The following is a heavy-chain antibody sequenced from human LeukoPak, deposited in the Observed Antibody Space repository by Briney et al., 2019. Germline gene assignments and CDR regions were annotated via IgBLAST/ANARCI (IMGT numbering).Heavy chain of an antibody. CDR2: INPNSGGT. J-gene: IGHJ6*02. Sequence: ASVKVSCKASGYTFTGYYMHWVRQAPRQGLERMGWINPNSGGTNYAQKFQGRVTMTRDTSISTAYMELSRLRSDDTAVYYCARGGTMVRGVIMPYYYYGMDVWGQGTTVTVSS. CDR3: ARGGTMVRGVIMPYYYYGMDV. D-gene: IGHD3-10*01. V-gene: IGHV1-2*02. CDR1: GYTFTGYY.